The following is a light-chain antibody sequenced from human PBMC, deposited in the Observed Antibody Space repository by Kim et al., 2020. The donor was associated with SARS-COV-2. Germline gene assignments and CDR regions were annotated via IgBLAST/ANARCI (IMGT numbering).Light chain of an antibody. CDR1: ELGDKF. J-gene: IGLJ3*02. CDR2: QDS. Sequence: SYELTQPPSVSLSPGQTASITCSGDELGDKFVCWYQQRPGQSPVLVMYQDSKRPSGIPERFSGSTSGNTATLTISGTQAMDEADYYCQAWDSSGHWVFGGGTQLT. V-gene: IGLV3-1*01. CDR3: QAWDSSGHWV.